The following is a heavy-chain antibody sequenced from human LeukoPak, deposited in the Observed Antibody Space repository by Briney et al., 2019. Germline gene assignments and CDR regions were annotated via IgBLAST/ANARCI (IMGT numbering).Heavy chain of an antibody. Sequence: PGGSLRLSCTASGFSFSSYEMNWVRQAPGKGLEWVSYIGSTTNSIYYAASVKGRFAISRDNAKKSLHLQINSLRGEHTAVYYCARDEYSGLYYYMDVWGKGTTVTVSS. D-gene: IGHD5-12*01. CDR2: IGSTTNSI. CDR1: GFSFSSYE. V-gene: IGHV3-48*03. CDR3: ARDEYSGLYYYMDV. J-gene: IGHJ6*03.